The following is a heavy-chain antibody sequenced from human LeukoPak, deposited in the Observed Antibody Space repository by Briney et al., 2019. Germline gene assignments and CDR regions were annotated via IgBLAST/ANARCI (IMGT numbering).Heavy chain of an antibody. J-gene: IGHJ4*02. Sequence: GGSLRLSCAASGFTFSSYGMHWVRQAPGKGLEWVAVIWYDGSNKYYADSVKGRFTISRDNSKNTLYLQMNSLRAEDTAVYYCAKDGCTNGVCYVFDYWGQGTLVTVSS. CDR2: IWYDGSNK. CDR3: AKDGCTNGVCYVFDY. D-gene: IGHD2-8*01. CDR1: GFTFSSYG. V-gene: IGHV3-33*06.